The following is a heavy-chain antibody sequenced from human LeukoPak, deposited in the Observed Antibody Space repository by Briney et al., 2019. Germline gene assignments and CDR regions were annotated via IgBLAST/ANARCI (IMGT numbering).Heavy chain of an antibody. CDR2: ISGSGGST. V-gene: IGHV3-23*01. Sequence: GGSLGLSCAASGFTFSNYAMNWVRQAPGKGLEWVSGISGSGGSTNYADSVKGRFTISRDNSKNTLYLQMNSLRAEDTAVYYCAKDDCSSSSCFHWYYWGQGALVTVSS. D-gene: IGHD2-2*01. CDR3: AKDDCSSSSCFHWYY. J-gene: IGHJ4*02. CDR1: GFTFSNYA.